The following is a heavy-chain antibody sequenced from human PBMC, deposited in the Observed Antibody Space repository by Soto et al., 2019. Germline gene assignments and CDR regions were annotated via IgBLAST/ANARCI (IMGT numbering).Heavy chain of an antibody. CDR2: IYYSGST. CDR3: ARGIEGWYQGRYYYGMDV. D-gene: IGHD6-19*01. Sequence: SGTLSLTRTVSGGSLSSGSYYWSWVRQPPGKGLEWIGYIYYSGSTNYNLSLKSRVTISVATSKNQFSLKLSSVTAADTAVYYCARGIEGWYQGRYYYGMDVWGQGTTVTVSS. V-gene: IGHV4-61*01. CDR1: GGSLSSGSYY. J-gene: IGHJ6*02.